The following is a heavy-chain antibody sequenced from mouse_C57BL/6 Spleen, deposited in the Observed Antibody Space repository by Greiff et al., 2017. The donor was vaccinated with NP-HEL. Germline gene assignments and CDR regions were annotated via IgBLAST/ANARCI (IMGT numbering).Heavy chain of an antibody. Sequence: QVQLQQPGAELVKPGASVKMSCKASGYTFTSYWITWVKQRPGQGLEWIGDIYPGSGSTNYNEKFKSKATLTVDTSSSTAYMQLSSLTSEDSAVYYCARATTVVATRYFDVWGTGTTVTVS. CDR3: ARATTVVATRYFDV. D-gene: IGHD1-1*01. V-gene: IGHV1-55*01. J-gene: IGHJ1*03. CDR2: IYPGSGST. CDR1: GYTFTSYW.